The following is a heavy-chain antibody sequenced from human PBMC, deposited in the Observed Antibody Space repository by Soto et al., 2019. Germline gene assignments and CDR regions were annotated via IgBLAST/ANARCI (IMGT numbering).Heavy chain of an antibody. Sequence: QVQLQESGPGLVKPSETLSLTCTVSNDSISTYYWTWIRQPPGKGLEWIGFIYYSGSTNYNPSLQWRGTISVDTSKNQFSLKMNSVTAADTAVYYCARPGRDWGALHYWGQGTLVTVSS. CDR2: IYYSGST. J-gene: IGHJ4*02. CDR3: ARPGRDWGALHY. D-gene: IGHD7-27*01. V-gene: IGHV4-59*08. CDR1: NDSISTYY.